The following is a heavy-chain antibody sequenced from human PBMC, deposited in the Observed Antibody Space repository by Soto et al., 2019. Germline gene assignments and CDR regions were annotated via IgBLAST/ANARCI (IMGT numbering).Heavy chain of an antibody. CDR1: GASISNYY. J-gene: IGHJ4*02. D-gene: IGHD1-1*01. Sequence: QVRLQESGPGLVKPSETLSLTCTVSGASISNYYWSWIRQPAGKGLECLGRIYASGTTTYNPSLRSRVTMSVDTSKNQFSLNLNSVTAADTAVYYCSRESWSERGTVEYWGQGTLVTVSS. CDR2: IYASGTT. V-gene: IGHV4-4*07. CDR3: SRESWSERGTVEY.